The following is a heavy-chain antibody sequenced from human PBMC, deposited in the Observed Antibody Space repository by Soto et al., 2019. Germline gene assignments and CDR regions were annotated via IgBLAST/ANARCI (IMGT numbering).Heavy chain of an antibody. D-gene: IGHD1-26*01. V-gene: IGHV3-20*04. CDR2: INWHGGST. J-gene: IGHJ6*02. CDR3: ARDGRSIGVYGMDV. Sequence: EVPLVESGGGVVRPGGSLRLSCAASGFTFDDYAMSWVRQAPGKGLEWVSGINWHGGSTGYADSVKGRFTISRDNAKNSLYLQLNSLRAEDTALYYCARDGRSIGVYGMDVWGQGTTVTVSS. CDR1: GFTFDDYA.